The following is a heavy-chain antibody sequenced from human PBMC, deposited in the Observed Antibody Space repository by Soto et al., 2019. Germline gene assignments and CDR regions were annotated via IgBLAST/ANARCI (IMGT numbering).Heavy chain of an antibody. CDR3: ARDQTIVVVVAATYNWFDP. CDR1: GYTFTSYG. D-gene: IGHD2-15*01. V-gene: IGHV1-18*01. J-gene: IGHJ5*02. Sequence: EASVKVSCKASGYTFTSYGISWVRQAPGQGLEWMGWISAYNGNTNYAQKLQGRVTMTTDTSTSTAYMELRSLRSDDTAVYYCARDQTIVVVVAATYNWFDPWGQGTLVTVSS. CDR2: ISAYNGNT.